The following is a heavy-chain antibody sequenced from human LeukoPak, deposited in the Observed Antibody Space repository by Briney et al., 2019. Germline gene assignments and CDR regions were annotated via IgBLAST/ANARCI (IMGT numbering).Heavy chain of an antibody. CDR3: ARVVVVPAAIAGWFDP. CDR2: ISAYNGNT. J-gene: IGHJ5*02. V-gene: IGHV1-18*01. Sequence: ASVKVSCKASGYTFTSYGISWVRQAPGQGLEWMGWISAYNGNTNYAQKLQGRVTMTTDTSTSTAYMELSRLRSDDTAVYYCARVVVVPAAIAGWFDPWGQGTLVTVSS. D-gene: IGHD2-2*02. CDR1: GYTFTSYG.